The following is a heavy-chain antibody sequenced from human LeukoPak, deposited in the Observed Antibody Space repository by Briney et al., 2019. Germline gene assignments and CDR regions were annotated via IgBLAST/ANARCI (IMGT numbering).Heavy chain of an antibody. V-gene: IGHV4-34*01. CDR1: GGAFSGYY. J-gene: IGHJ4*02. CDR2: INHSGST. CDR3: ARGVEGRIRYYFDY. D-gene: IGHD3-10*01. Sequence: SETLSLTCAVYGGAFSGYYWSWIRKPPGKGLEWIGEINHSGSTNYNPSLKSRVTISVDTSKNQFSLKLSSVTAADTAVYYCARGVEGRIRYYFDYWGQGTLVTVSS.